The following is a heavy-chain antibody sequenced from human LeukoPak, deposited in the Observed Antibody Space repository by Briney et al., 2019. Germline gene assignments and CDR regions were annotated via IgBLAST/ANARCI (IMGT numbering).Heavy chain of an antibody. Sequence: PGGSLRLSCAASGFTVITNDMTWVRQAPGKGLEWVSSMTGSGGRTKHADSVKGRFTISRDNSKNTLYLQMNRLRAEDTAVYYCAKDLISGDDYSIWTFDNWGQGTLVTVSS. D-gene: IGHD4-11*01. CDR2: MTGSGGRT. CDR1: GFTVITND. CDR3: AKDLISGDDYSIWTFDN. J-gene: IGHJ4*02. V-gene: IGHV3-23*01.